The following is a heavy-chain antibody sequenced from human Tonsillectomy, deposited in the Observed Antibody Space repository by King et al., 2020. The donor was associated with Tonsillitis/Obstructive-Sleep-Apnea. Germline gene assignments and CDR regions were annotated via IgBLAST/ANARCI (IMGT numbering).Heavy chain of an antibody. CDR2: IHHSGST. Sequence: VQLQQWGAGLLKPSETLSLTCAVYGGSFSGYYWSWIRQPPGKGLEWIGEIHHSGSTNYNPSLKSRVTISVDTSKNQFSLKLGSLTAADTAVYYCANCAIAGRRGFDPWGQGTLVTVSS. D-gene: IGHD6-13*01. CDR3: ANCAIAGRRGFDP. J-gene: IGHJ5*02. V-gene: IGHV4-34*01. CDR1: GGSFSGYY.